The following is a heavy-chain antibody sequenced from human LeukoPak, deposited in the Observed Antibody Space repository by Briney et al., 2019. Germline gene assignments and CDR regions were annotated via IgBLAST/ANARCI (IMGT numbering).Heavy chain of an antibody. J-gene: IGHJ5*02. Sequence: ASVKVSCKASGYIFTNYGITWVRQAPGQGLEWVGWISADNGNTNYAQTFQGRVTMTTDTSTSTACMQLMSLTRDDTAVYYCARRVVVAGEWFDPWGQGTLVTVSS. CDR1: GYIFTNYG. CDR2: ISADNGNT. V-gene: IGHV1-18*01. CDR3: ARRVVVAGEWFDP. D-gene: IGHD3-22*01.